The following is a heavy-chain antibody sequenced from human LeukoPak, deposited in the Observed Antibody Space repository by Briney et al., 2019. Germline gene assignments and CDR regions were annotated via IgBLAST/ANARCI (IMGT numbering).Heavy chain of an antibody. CDR2: IIPIFGTA. Sequence: SVKVSCKASGGTFSSYAISWVRQAPGQGLEWMGGIIPIFGTANYAQKFQGRVTITADESTSTAYMELSSLRSEDTAVYYCARGDYYDSSVSLYYYYYMDVWGKGTTVTVSS. J-gene: IGHJ6*03. D-gene: IGHD3-22*01. CDR1: GGTFSSYA. V-gene: IGHV1-69*13. CDR3: ARGDYYDSSVSLYYYYYMDV.